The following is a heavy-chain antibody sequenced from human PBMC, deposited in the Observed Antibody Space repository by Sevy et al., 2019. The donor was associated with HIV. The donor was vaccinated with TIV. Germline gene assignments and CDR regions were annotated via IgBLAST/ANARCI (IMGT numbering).Heavy chain of an antibody. CDR1: GFTFSTYA. CDR3: AREERSGTTTSFDY. Sequence: GGSLRLSCAASGFTFSTYAIHWVRQAPGKGLEWVAVIWSDGSNKYYGDSVKGRFTISRDSSKNTLFLQMNSLRVDDTAVYYCAREERSGTTTSFDYWGQGALVTVSS. D-gene: IGHD1-7*01. CDR2: IWSDGSNK. J-gene: IGHJ4*02. V-gene: IGHV3-33*08.